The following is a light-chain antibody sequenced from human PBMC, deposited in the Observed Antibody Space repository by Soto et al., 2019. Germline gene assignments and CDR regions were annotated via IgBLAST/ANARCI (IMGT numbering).Light chain of an antibody. CDR3: QQYGTSPLT. V-gene: IGKV3-20*01. CDR2: GAS. J-gene: IGKJ3*01. CDR1: QSVTNNY. Sequence: EIVLTQSPGTLSLSPGERATLSCRASQSVTNNYLAWYQQKPGQAPRLLIYGASSRATGIPDRFSGSGSGTEFTLAISRLDPEDFAVYYGQQYGTSPLTFGPGTKVDIK.